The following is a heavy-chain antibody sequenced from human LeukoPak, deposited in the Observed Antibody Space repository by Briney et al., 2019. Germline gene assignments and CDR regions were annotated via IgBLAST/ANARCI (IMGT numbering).Heavy chain of an antibody. D-gene: IGHD3-22*01. CDR3: ARAEVTPEGFIRSYDSSGYLGDAFDI. V-gene: IGHV4-31*03. CDR2: IYYSGST. CDR1: GGSISSGGYY. Sequence: SETLSLTCTVSGGSISSGGYYWSWIRQHPGKGLEWIGYIYYSGSTYYNPSLKSRVTISVDTSKNQFSLKLSSVTAADTAVYYCARAEVTPEGFIRSYDSSGYLGDAFDIWGQGTMVTVSS. J-gene: IGHJ3*02.